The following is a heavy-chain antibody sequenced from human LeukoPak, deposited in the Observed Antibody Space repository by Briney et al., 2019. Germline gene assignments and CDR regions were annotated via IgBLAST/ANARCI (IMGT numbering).Heavy chain of an antibody. V-gene: IGHV5-51*01. CDR1: GYSFTDYW. CDR2: IYPGDSDI. Sequence: GESLKISCKGSGYSFTDYWIGWVRQMPGKGLEWMGIIYPGDSDIRYSPSFQGQVTISADKSINTAYLQWSSLKASDAAMYYCARHFGSYGPLDYWGQGTLVTVSS. J-gene: IGHJ4*02. D-gene: IGHD5-18*01. CDR3: ARHFGSYGPLDY.